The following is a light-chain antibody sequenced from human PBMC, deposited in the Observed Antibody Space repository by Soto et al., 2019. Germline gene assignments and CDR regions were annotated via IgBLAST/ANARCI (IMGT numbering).Light chain of an antibody. CDR1: QYISNY. J-gene: IGKJ1*01. CDR2: DAS. CDR3: EQYISYST. Sequence: QRIKSQNTLSASVGDSVTITCQASQYISNYLNWYQQNPGKAPKLLIYDASNLETGVPSRFSGSGSDTEFTLTIICLQPDDFATYYCEQYISYSTCGQGTKVDIK. V-gene: IGKV1-33*01.